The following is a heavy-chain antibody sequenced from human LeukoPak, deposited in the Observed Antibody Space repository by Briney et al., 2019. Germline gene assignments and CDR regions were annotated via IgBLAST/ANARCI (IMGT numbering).Heavy chain of an antibody. D-gene: IGHD3-16*01. Sequence: GGSLRLSCAASGFTFSNFAMSWVRQAPGKGLEWVSAISGIGTTTYYADSVKGRFTIFRDNSKNTLYLQMNSLRAEDTAVYYCAKTSDYESAYWGQGTLVTVSS. V-gene: IGHV3-23*01. CDR1: GFTFSNFA. J-gene: IGHJ4*02. CDR3: AKTSDYESAY. CDR2: ISGIGTTT.